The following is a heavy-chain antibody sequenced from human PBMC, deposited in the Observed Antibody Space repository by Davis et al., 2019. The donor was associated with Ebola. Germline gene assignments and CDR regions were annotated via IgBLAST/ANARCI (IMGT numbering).Heavy chain of an antibody. D-gene: IGHD5-24*01. CDR2: ISSSSSYI. CDR3: ARDRGDGYNPDAFDI. Sequence: GESLKISCAASGFTFSSYSMNWVRQAPGKGLEWVSSISSSSSYIYYADSVKGRFTISRDNAKNSLYLQMNSLRAEDTAVYYCARDRGDGYNPDAFDIWGQGTMVTVSS. J-gene: IGHJ3*02. V-gene: IGHV3-21*01. CDR1: GFTFSSYS.